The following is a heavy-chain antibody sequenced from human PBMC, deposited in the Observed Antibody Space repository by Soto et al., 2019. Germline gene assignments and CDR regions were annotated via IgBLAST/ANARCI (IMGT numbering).Heavy chain of an antibody. CDR1: GFSFSNYA. V-gene: IGHV3-23*01. CDR3: AKGKANTVFGVDTLFDY. Sequence: PVGSLRLSCGASGFSFSNYAMSWVRQAPGKGLEWVSTISGNGGSTYYPDSMRGRFTTSRDNSKKTLYLEMNSLRADDTAVYFCAKGKANTVFGVDTLFDYWGPGTLVTVSS. CDR2: ISGNGGST. J-gene: IGHJ4*02. D-gene: IGHD3-3*01.